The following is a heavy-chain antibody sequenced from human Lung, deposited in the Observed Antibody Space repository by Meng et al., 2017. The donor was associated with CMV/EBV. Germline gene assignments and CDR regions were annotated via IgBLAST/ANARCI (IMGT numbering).Heavy chain of an antibody. CDR3: ARAEADTGNFDY. D-gene: IGHD6-19*01. CDR2: IYTSGTT. V-gene: IGHV4-4*07. CDR1: GVSISSSY. Sequence: PDLWKPSDHLSLSCTVSGVSISSSYWRGIRQAAGKGLELIGRIYTSGTTIYHPSLKSLLTLSLDTSKNQFSLKLNSVTAADTAVYYCARAEADTGNFDYWGQGTLVTVSS. J-gene: IGHJ4*02.